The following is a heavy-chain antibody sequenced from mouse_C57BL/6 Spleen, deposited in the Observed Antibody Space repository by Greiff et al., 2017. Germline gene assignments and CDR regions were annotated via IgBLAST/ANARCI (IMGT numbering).Heavy chain of an antibody. CDR3: ARATVGSSLYAMDY. Sequence: VMLVESGAELARPGASVKLSCKASGYTFTSYGISWVKQRTGQGLEWIGEIYPRSGNTYYNEKFKGKSTLTADQSSSTAYMELRSLTSEDSAVYFCARATVGSSLYAMDYWGQGTSVTVAS. CDR1: GYTFTSYG. J-gene: IGHJ4*01. CDR2: IYPRSGNT. V-gene: IGHV1-81*01. D-gene: IGHD1-1*01.